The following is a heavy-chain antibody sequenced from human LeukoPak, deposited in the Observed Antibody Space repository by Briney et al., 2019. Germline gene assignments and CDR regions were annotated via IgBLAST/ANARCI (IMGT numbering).Heavy chain of an antibody. V-gene: IGHV3-30-3*01. CDR2: ISYDGSNK. CDR1: GFTFSSYA. CDR3: AREWGTGFDP. D-gene: IGHD1-1*01. Sequence: GGSLRLSCAASGFTFSSYAMHWVRQAPGKGLEWVAVISYDGSNKYYANSVKGRFTISRDNSKNTLYLQMNSLRAEDTAVYYCAREWGTGFDPWGQGTLVTVSS. J-gene: IGHJ5*02.